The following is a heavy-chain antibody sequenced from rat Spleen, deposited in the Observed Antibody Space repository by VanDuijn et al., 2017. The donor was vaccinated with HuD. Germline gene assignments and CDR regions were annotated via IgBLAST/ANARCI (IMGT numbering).Heavy chain of an antibody. V-gene: IGHV10-5*01. D-gene: IGHD1-10*01. J-gene: IGHJ2*01. Sequence: VQVVESGGGLVQPKESLKISCAASGFTFSNAAMYWVRQAPGKGLEWVARIRTKPNNYATYYADSVKGRFTISRDDSKNMVYLQMDNLKTEDTAMYYCSNLYYFDYWGQGVMVTVSS. CDR1: GFTFSNAA. CDR3: SNLYYFDY. CDR2: IRTKPNNYAT.